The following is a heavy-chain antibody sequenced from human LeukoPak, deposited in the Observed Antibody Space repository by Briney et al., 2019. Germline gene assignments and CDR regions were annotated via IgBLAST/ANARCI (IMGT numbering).Heavy chain of an antibody. Sequence: SETLSLTCTVSGGSINSFYWSWIRQPPGKGLEWIGSIYYSGTTNYNPSLKTRVTISVDTSKNQFSLKLTSVTAADTAVYYCASQSRDYYQSGEFRTWIDYWGQGTLVTASS. J-gene: IGHJ4*02. D-gene: IGHD3-22*01. CDR2: IYYSGTT. CDR1: GGSINSFY. CDR3: ASQSRDYYQSGEFRTWIDY. V-gene: IGHV4-59*04.